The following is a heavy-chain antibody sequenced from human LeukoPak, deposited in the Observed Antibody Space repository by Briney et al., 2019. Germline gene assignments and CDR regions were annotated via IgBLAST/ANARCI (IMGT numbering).Heavy chain of an antibody. Sequence: SQTPSLTCTVSGGSISSGSYYWSWIRQPAGKGLEWIGRIYTSGSTNYNPSLKSRVTISVDTSKNQFSLKLSSVTAADTAVYYCARDQLSIFGVVLAAMDVWGQGTTVTVSS. CDR3: ARDQLSIFGVVLAAMDV. V-gene: IGHV4-61*02. CDR1: GGSISSGSYY. J-gene: IGHJ6*02. D-gene: IGHD3-3*01. CDR2: IYTSGST.